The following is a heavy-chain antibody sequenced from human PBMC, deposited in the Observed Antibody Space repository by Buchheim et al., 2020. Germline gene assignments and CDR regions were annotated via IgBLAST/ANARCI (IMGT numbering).Heavy chain of an antibody. D-gene: IGHD3-10*01. V-gene: IGHV3-33*06. Sequence: QVQLVESGGGVVQPGRSLRLSCAASGFTFSTYGMHWVRQAPGKGLEWVGIIWFDGSNKYYADSVKGRFTISRDSSKNTLYLEMLSLRAEDTAVYYCAKDRDYESGSYYYYNGMDVWGQGTT. CDR2: IWFDGSNK. J-gene: IGHJ6*02. CDR3: AKDRDYESGSYYYYNGMDV. CDR1: GFTFSTYG.